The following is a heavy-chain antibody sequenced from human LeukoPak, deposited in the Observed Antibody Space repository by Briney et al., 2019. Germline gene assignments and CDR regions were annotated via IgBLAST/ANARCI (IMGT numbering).Heavy chain of an antibody. D-gene: IGHD2-21*01. CDR1: SGSVSSRPSH. J-gene: IGHJ6*02. Sequence: SETLSLTCSVSSGSVSSRPSHWSWIRQSPGKGLEWIGYTSYNGNTKYSASLKSRVTISIDMSKNQFSLKLTSVTAADTAVYYCARDRVIIGETDLYFYGMDVWGQGTTVIVSS. V-gene: IGHV4-61*01. CDR2: TSYNGNT. CDR3: ARDRVIIGETDLYFYGMDV.